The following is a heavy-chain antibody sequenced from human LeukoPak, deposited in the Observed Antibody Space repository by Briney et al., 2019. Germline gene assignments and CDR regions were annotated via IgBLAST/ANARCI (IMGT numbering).Heavy chain of an antibody. CDR3: ASASGGNSFFDY. V-gene: IGHV3-53*01. Sequence: AGGSLRLSCVVSGLIVSGNYMSWVRQAPGKGLECVSVIYSGGSTYYADSVKGRFTISRDNSKNTLYLQMNSLRAEDTAVYYCASASGGNSFFDYWGQGTLVTVSS. D-gene: IGHD4-23*01. J-gene: IGHJ4*02. CDR1: GLIVSGNY. CDR2: IYSGGST.